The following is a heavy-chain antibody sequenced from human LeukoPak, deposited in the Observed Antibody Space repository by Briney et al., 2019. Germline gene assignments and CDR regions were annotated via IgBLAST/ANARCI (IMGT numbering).Heavy chain of an antibody. D-gene: IGHD3-3*01. Sequence: PSETLSLTCTVSGGSVSSTRYYWAWIRQPPGKGLEWIGSIYYTGSTFYNPSLNSRVTIFVDTSKSQFSLRLTYVTAADTAVYFCARVPRGDFGVGYPDVCGKGTTVTVSS. V-gene: IGHV4-39*07. CDR3: ARVPRGDFGVGYPDV. CDR2: IYYTGST. CDR1: GGSVSSTRYY. J-gene: IGHJ6*04.